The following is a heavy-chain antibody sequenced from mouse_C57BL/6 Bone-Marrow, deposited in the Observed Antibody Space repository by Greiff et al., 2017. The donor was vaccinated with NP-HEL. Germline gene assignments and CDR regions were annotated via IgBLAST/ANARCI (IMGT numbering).Heavy chain of an antibody. CDR1: GFTIKDYY. V-gene: IGHV14-1*01. CDR3: TTGGFYYYGSTFAY. D-gene: IGHD1-1*01. Sequence: EVMLVESGAELVRPGASVKLSCTASGFTIKDYYMHWVKQRPEQGLEWIGRIDPEDGDTEYAPKFQGKATMTADTSSNTAYLQLRSLTSEDTAVYYCTTGGFYYYGSTFAYGGQGTLVTVSA. J-gene: IGHJ3*01. CDR2: IDPEDGDT.